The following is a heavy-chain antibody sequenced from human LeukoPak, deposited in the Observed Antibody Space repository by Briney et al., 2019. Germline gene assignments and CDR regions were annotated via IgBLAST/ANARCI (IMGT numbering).Heavy chain of an antibody. V-gene: IGHV4-34*01. CDR3: ARGLSYDYVWGSYRFKSGLDY. D-gene: IGHD3-16*02. CDR1: GGSFSGYY. Sequence: SETLSLTCAVYGGSFSGYYWSWIRQPPGKGLEWSGEINHSGSTNYNPSLKSRVTISVDTSKNQFSLKLSSVTAADTAVYYCARGLSYDYVWGSYRFKSGLDYWGQGTLVTVSS. CDR2: INHSGST. J-gene: IGHJ4*02.